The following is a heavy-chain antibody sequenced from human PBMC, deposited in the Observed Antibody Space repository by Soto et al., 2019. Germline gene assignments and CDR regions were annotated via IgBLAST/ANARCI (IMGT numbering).Heavy chain of an antibody. D-gene: IGHD3-3*01. CDR3: AKYYDFWSGPIAYGMDV. CDR2: IYYSGST. J-gene: IGHJ6*02. V-gene: IGHV4-39*01. Sequence: SXTLSLTCTVSGGSISSSSYYWCWIRQPPGKGLEWIGSIYYSGSTYYNPSLKSRVTISVDTSKNQFSLKLSSVTAADTAVYYCAKYYDFWSGPIAYGMDVWGQGTTVTVSS. CDR1: GGSISSSSYY.